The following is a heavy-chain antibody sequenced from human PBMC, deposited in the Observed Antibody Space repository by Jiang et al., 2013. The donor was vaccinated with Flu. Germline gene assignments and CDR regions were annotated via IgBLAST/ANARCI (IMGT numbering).Heavy chain of an antibody. Sequence: SVSSTTTAWNWIRQSPSRGLEWLGRTYYASKWYNNYAPSVKSRINITPDTSKNQFSLHVNSVTPEGTAVYYCARGYVRSGFDSWGQGTLVTVSS. CDR3: ARGYVRSGFDS. J-gene: IGHJ4*02. CDR1: SVSSTTTA. D-gene: IGHD2-15*01. CDR2: TYYASKWYN. V-gene: IGHV6-1*01.